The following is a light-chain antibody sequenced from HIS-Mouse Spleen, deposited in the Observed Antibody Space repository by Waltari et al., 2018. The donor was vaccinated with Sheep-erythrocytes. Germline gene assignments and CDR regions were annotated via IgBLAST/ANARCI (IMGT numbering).Light chain of an antibody. J-gene: IGLJ3*02. V-gene: IGLV2-8*01. CDR1: SSDVGGYHY. CDR2: EVS. Sequence: QSALTQPPSASGSPGQSVTIPCPGTSSDVGGYHYAPWYQQHPGKAPKLMIYEVSKRPSGVPDRFSGSKSGNTASLTVSGLQAEDEADYYCSSYAGSNNWVFGGGTKLTVL. CDR3: SSYAGSNNWV.